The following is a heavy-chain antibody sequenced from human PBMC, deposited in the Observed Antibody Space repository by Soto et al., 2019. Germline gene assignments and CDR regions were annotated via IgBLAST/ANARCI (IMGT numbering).Heavy chain of an antibody. Sequence: PSQTLSLTCAISGDSVSSNSAAWNWIRQSPSRGLEWLGRTYYRSKWYNDYAVSVKSRITINPDTSKNQFSLQLNSVTPEDTAVYYCARDQDSSLQLYYYYYGMDVWGQGTTVTVSS. CDR2: TYYRSKWYN. CDR3: ARDQDSSLQLYYYYYGMDV. D-gene: IGHD6-13*01. CDR1: GDSVSSNSAA. V-gene: IGHV6-1*01. J-gene: IGHJ6*02.